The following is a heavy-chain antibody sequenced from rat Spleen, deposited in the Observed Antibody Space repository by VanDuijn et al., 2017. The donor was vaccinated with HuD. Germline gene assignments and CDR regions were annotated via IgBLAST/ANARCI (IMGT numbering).Heavy chain of an antibody. CDR3: ARPDGYTYVMDA. Sequence: EVQLVDHGGGLVQPGRSLKLSCVASGFTFNNYWMTWIRQAPGKGLEWVASITHIDGNTHYPDSVKGRFTISRDNAKSTLYLQMNSLRSEDTATYYCARPDGYTYVMDAWGQGASVTVSS. CDR1: GFTFNNYW. D-gene: IGHD1-4*01. CDR2: ITHIDGNT. J-gene: IGHJ4*01. V-gene: IGHV5-31*01.